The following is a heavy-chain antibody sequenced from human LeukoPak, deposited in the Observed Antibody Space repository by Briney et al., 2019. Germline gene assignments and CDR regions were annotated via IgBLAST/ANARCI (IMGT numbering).Heavy chain of an antibody. Sequence: SETLSLTCTVTGGSISSHFWSWIRQPPGKELEWIGYIYSSGSANYNPSLKSRITIPVDTSKNQFSLKLSSVTAADTAVYYCARMSSAWPPGWFDPWGKGTEVTVSS. CDR1: GGSISSHF. J-gene: IGHJ5*02. D-gene: IGHD6-19*01. CDR3: ARMSSAWPPGWFDP. V-gene: IGHV4-59*11. CDR2: IYSSGSA.